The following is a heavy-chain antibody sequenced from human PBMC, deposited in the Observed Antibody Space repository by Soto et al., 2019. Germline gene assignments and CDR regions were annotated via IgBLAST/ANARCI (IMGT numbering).Heavy chain of an antibody. Sequence: PGGSLRLSCAASGFTFSSYAMNWVRQAPGKGLEWVSVISGSGGSTYYADAVKGRFTISRDNSKNTLYLQMNSLRAEDTAVYYCAKRTVGWYFDLWGRGTQVTVSS. V-gene: IGHV3-23*01. CDR3: AKRTVGWYFDL. CDR2: ISGSGGST. J-gene: IGHJ2*01. D-gene: IGHD4-17*01. CDR1: GFTFSSYA.